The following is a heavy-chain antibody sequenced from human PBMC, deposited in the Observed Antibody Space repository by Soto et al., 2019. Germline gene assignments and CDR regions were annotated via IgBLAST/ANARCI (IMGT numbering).Heavy chain of an antibody. Sequence: ASVKVSCKASGYTFTGYYMHWVRQAPGQGLEWMGWINPNSGGTNYAQKFQGRVTMTRDTSISTAYMELSRLRSDDTAVYYCARGEGRVVPIFAYWGQGTLVTVSS. CDR2: INPNSGGT. J-gene: IGHJ4*02. V-gene: IGHV1-2*02. CDR1: GYTFTGYY. CDR3: ARGEGRVVPIFAY. D-gene: IGHD3-3*01.